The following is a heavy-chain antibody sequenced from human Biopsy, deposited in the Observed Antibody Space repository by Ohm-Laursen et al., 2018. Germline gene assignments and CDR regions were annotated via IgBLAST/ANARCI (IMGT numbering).Heavy chain of an antibody. V-gene: IGHV4-59*08. D-gene: IGHD6-19*01. CDR2: IDYRGST. CDR3: ATTTMDTSGWFGNYFDS. J-gene: IGHJ4*02. CDR1: SGSISSYY. Sequence: TLSLTCTVSSGSISSYYWSWIRQPPGKGLGWIGYIDYRGSTKYNPSLRSRVTMSIDTSRNQFSLKLSSVTAADTAVYYCATTTMDTSGWFGNYFDSWGQGTLVTVSA.